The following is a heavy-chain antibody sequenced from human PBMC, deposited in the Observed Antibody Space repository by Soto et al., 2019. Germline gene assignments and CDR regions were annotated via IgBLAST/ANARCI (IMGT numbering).Heavy chain of an antibody. CDR3: AREDLMERNFDY. CDR1: GGSISSGDYY. CDR2: IYYSGST. J-gene: IGHJ4*02. V-gene: IGHV4-30-4*01. Sequence: SETLSLTCTVSGGSISSGDYYWSWIRQPPGKGLEWIGYIYYSGSTYYNPSLKSRVTISVDTSKNQFSLKLSSVTAADTAVYYCAREDLMERNFDYWGQGTLVTSPQ. D-gene: IGHD3-10*01.